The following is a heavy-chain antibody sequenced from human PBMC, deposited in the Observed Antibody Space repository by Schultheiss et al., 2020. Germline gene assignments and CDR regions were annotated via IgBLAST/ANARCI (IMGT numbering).Heavy chain of an antibody. CDR3: ASSYDSSGYYEHDAFDI. Sequence: SETLSLTCTVSGGSISSYYWSWIRQPPGKGLEWIGYIYYSGSTNYNPSLKSRVTISVDTSKNQFSLKLSSVTAADTAVYYCASSYDSSGYYEHDAFDIWGQGTMVTV. CDR1: GGSISSYY. CDR2: IYYSGST. V-gene: IGHV4-59*01. J-gene: IGHJ3*02. D-gene: IGHD3-22*01.